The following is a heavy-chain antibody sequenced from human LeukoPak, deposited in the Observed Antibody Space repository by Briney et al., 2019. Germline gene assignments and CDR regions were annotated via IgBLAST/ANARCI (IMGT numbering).Heavy chain of an antibody. D-gene: IGHD1-1*01. CDR3: AVRLTTGRLGTATTWFDP. Sequence: SETLSLTCAVYGESFDSFYWNWVRQAPGKGLEWLGEVNQSGGSDYNPALESRVAISADASKRQFSLKLISVTAADTAVYYCAVRLTTGRLGTATTWFDPWDQGTLVSVSS. J-gene: IGHJ5*02. V-gene: IGHV4-34*01. CDR1: GESFDSFY. CDR2: VNQSGGS.